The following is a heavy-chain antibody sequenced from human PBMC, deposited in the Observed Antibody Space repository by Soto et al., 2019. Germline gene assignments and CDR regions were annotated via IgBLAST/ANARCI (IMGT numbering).Heavy chain of an antibody. CDR1: GYTLTSYA. Sequence: QVQLVQSGAEEKKPGASVKVSCKASGYTLTSYAMHWVRQAPGQRLEWMGWIYAGNGNTKYSQKFQGRVTITRDTSASTAYRALSSLRSEDTAVYYCARDPSYYGMDVWGQGTTVTVSS. V-gene: IGHV1-3*05. J-gene: IGHJ6*02. CDR3: ARDPSYYGMDV. CDR2: IYAGNGNT.